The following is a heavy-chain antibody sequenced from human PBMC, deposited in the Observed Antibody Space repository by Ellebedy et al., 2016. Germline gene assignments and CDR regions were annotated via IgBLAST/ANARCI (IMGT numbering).Heavy chain of an antibody. CDR2: ISYDGSNK. J-gene: IGHJ6*02. Sequence: GGSLRLSCAASGFTFSSYAMHWVRQAPGKGLEWVAVISYDGSNKYYADSVKGRFTISRDNSKNTLYLQMNSLRAEDTAVYYCASGYSYGCMDVWGQGTTVTVSS. V-gene: IGHV3-30-3*01. CDR3: ASGYSYGCMDV. D-gene: IGHD5-18*01. CDR1: GFTFSSYA.